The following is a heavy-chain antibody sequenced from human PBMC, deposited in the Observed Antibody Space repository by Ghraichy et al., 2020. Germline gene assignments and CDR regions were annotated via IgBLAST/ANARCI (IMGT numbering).Heavy chain of an antibody. D-gene: IGHD3-22*01. J-gene: IGHJ4*02. CDR2: VYYSGTT. CDR1: GGSINGYY. Sequence: SETLSLTCSVSGGSINGYYWSWIRQPPGKALEWIGYVYYSGTTNYNPSLRSRVTISLDTSKNQFSLKLSSVTAADTAVYYCARQQESYYYDSSGHSKSWGDFFDNWGQGTQVTVSS. CDR3: ARQQESYYYDSSGHSKSWGDFFDN. V-gene: IGHV4-59*08.